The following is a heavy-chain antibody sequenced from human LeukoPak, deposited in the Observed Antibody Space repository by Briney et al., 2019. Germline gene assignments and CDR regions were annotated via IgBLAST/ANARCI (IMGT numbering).Heavy chain of an antibody. CDR2: ISTYNGNT. Sequence: ASVKVSCKASGYTFTSYGINWVRQSPGQGLEWMGWISTYNGNTNSAQKLQGRVTMTTDTSTSTAYMELRSLRSDDTAVYFCARDQGYCSSATCYEVYQFDYWGQGTLVTVSS. CDR1: GYTFTSYG. D-gene: IGHD2-2*01. V-gene: IGHV1-18*01. CDR3: ARDQGYCSSATCYEVYQFDY. J-gene: IGHJ4*02.